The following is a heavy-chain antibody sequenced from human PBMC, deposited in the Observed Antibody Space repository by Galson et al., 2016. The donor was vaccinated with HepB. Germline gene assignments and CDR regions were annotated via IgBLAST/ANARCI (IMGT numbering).Heavy chain of an antibody. CDR2: ISTNSDIV. Sequence: SLRLSCAASGFTFSTYSMNWVRQSPGKGLEWISYISTNSDIVYYADSVKGRFTISRDDAKNSLYLQMNSLRDDDTAVYYCARDRDYDFLNNYSFHNYNYYFDYWGQGTLVTVSS. D-gene: IGHD3-9*01. J-gene: IGHJ4*02. V-gene: IGHV3-48*02. CDR3: ARDRDYDFLNNYSFHNYNYYFDY. CDR1: GFTFSTYS.